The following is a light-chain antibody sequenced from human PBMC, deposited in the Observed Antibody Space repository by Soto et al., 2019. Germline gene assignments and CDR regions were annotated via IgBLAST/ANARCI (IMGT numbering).Light chain of an antibody. CDR1: QSVSTD. CDR3: EQRGNWPPYT. V-gene: IGKV3-11*01. Sequence: EIVLTQSPGTLSLSPGERATLSCRASQSVSTDLAWYQHKPGQAPRLLIYDASNRATGIPARFSGSRSGTDVTLTISSLEPEDFAVYYCEQRGNWPPYTFGQGTKLEIK. CDR2: DAS. J-gene: IGKJ2*01.